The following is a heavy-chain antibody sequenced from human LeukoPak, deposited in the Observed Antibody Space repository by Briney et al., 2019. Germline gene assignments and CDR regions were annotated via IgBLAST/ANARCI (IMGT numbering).Heavy chain of an antibody. J-gene: IGHJ6*03. Sequence: SETLSLTCTVSGGSLSSYYWNWIRQPAGKGLEWIGYIYYSGSTNYNPSLKSRVTISVDTSKNQFSLKLSSVTAADTAVYYCARARETAYYYYMDVWGKGTTVTISS. D-gene: IGHD2-21*02. CDR2: IYYSGST. V-gene: IGHV4-59*01. CDR1: GGSLSSYY. CDR3: ARARETAYYYYMDV.